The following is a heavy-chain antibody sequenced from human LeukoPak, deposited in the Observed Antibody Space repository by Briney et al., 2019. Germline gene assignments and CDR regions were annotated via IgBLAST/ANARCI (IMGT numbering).Heavy chain of an antibody. CDR1: GFMFSKYA. Sequence: PGGSLRLSCAASGFMFSKYAMSWVRQAPRKGLEWVSAVSASADSTYYADSVKGRFTISRDSSKNTLFLQMNSLRAEDTAVYYCARRPAIFMDGVYYYGMDIWGQGTTVTVSS. CDR3: ARRPAIFMDGVYYYGMDI. CDR2: VSASADST. V-gene: IGHV3-23*01. J-gene: IGHJ6*02. D-gene: IGHD2-2*01.